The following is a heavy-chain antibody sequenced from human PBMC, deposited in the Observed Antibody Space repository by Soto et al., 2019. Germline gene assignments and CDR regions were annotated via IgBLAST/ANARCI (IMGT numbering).Heavy chain of an antibody. D-gene: IGHD6-19*01. CDR1: GDSITNSRW. J-gene: IGHJ3*01. Sequence: QVQLQESGPGLVKPSGTLSLTCAVSGDSITNSRWWTWVRQPPGKGLEWIGDILHSGETNYNPSPKXRFFISVEKSQNQFSLRVSSVTAADTAVYYCAYSTGWYRHDVWGQGTLVTVSS. CDR2: ILHSGET. V-gene: IGHV4-4*02. CDR3: AYSTGWYRHDV.